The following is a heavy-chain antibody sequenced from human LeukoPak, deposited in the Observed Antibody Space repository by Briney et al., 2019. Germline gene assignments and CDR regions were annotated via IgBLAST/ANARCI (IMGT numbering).Heavy chain of an antibody. CDR1: GYTFTGYY. V-gene: IGHV1-2*02. Sequence: GASVKVSCKASGYTFTGYYMHWVRQGPGQGLEWMGWFNPNSGDTNYVQKFQGRVTMTGDTSISTAYMELSRLTSDDTAVYFCATIAVAGDFDSWGQGTLVTVSS. J-gene: IGHJ4*02. CDR2: FNPNSGDT. D-gene: IGHD6-19*01. CDR3: ATIAVAGDFDS.